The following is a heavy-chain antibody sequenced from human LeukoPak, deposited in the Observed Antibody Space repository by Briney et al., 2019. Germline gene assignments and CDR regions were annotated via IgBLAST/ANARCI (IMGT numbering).Heavy chain of an antibody. CDR1: GGSLSNYY. CDR2: IYYSGST. CDR3: ARVSGRRSGWDY. J-gene: IGHJ4*02. Sequence: SETLSLTCTVSGGSLSNYYWSWIRQPPGKGLEWIGHIYYSGSTNYNPSLKSRVTISVDTSKNQFSLKLSSVTAADTAVYYCARVSGRRSGWDYWGQGTLVTVSS. D-gene: IGHD6-19*01. V-gene: IGHV4-59*12.